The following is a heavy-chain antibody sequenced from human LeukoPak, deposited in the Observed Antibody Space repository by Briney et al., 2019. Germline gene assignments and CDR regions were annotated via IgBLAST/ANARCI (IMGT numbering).Heavy chain of an antibody. J-gene: IGHJ2*01. CDR1: GGSISSSNW. CDR3: ARRGDYVEYFDL. CDR2: IYHSGST. Sequence: SGTLSLTSAVSGGSISSSNWWSWVLQPPGKGLEWIGEIYHSGSTNYNPSLKSRVTISVDKSKNQFSLKLSSVTAADTAVYYCARRGDYVEYFDLWGRGTLVTVSS. D-gene: IGHD4-17*01. V-gene: IGHV4-4*02.